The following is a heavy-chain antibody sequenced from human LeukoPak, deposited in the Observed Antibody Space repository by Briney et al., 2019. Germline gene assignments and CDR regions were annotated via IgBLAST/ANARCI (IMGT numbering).Heavy chain of an antibody. CDR1: GGSFSGYY. Sequence: SETLSLTCAVYGGSFSGYYWSWIRQPPGKGLEWIGEINHSGSTNYNLSLKSRVTISIDTSKNQFSLKLSSVTAADTAVYFCARVRVIDWGSSYFDYWGQGTLVTVSS. V-gene: IGHV4-34*01. CDR2: INHSGST. CDR3: ARVRVIDWGSSYFDY. J-gene: IGHJ4*02. D-gene: IGHD3-9*01.